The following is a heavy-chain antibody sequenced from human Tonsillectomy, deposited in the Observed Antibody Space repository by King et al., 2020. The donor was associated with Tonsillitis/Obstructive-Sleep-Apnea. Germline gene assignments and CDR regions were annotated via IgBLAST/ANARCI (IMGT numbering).Heavy chain of an antibody. CDR2: IDWDDDK. D-gene: IGHD6-6*01. CDR1: GFSLSTSGMC. CDR3: ARIPGYSSSFNSMAV. J-gene: IGHJ6*04. Sequence: VTLKESGPALVKPTQTLTLTCTFSGFSLSTSGMCVNWIRQPPGKALEWLARIDWDDDKYYSTSLKTRLTISKDTSKNQVVLTMTNMDPVDTATYYCARIPGYSSSFNSMAVWGKGTTFTVSS. V-gene: IGHV2-70*11.